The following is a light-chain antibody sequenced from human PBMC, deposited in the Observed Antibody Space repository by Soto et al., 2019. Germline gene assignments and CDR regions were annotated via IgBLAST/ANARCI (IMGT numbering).Light chain of an antibody. CDR1: QSVSSSY. V-gene: IGKV3-20*01. J-gene: IGKJ5*01. CDR2: GAS. Sequence: EIVLTQSPGTLCLSPGERASLSCRASQSVSSSYLAWYQQKPGQAPRLLIYGASSRATGIPDRFSGSGSGTDFTITISRLEPEVFAVYYCQQYGSSLPITFGQGTRLEIK. CDR3: QQYGSSLPIT.